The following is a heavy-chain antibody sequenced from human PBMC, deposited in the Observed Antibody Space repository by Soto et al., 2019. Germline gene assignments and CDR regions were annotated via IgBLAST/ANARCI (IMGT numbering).Heavy chain of an antibody. CDR2: IYSSGTT. Sequence: PSETLSLTCTVSGGSISNYYWSWIRQPPGKGLEWIGYIYSSGTTSYNPSLRSRVTISVDTSKNQFSLRLSSVTAADTAIYYCTTGGDAWKTGLWGQGTLVTVS. CDR3: TTGGDAWKTGL. D-gene: IGHD2-21*01. V-gene: IGHV4-59*08. J-gene: IGHJ4*02. CDR1: GGSISNYY.